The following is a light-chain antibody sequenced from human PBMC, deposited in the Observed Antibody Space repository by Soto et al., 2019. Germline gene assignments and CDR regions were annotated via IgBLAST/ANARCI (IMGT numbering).Light chain of an antibody. CDR1: ERLSSVY. CDR2: GAS. Sequence: ESLFTLFPTTLCLSPRERDSLSSGGLERLSSVYLAWYQQRPGQPPRLLIYGASNRATGIPDRFSGSGSGTDFTLIINRLEPEDVAIYYCQQYGGSPRITFGQGTRLEIK. CDR3: QQYGGSPRIT. V-gene: IGKV3-20*01. J-gene: IGKJ5*01.